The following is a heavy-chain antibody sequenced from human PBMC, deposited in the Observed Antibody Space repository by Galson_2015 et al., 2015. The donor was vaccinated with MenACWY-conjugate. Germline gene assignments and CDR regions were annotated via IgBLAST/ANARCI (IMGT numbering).Heavy chain of an antibody. CDR1: GFTVWTNY. J-gene: IGHJ4*02. V-gene: IGHV3-53*01. CDR2: IHSGGST. Sequence: SLRLSCAASGFTVWTNYMTWVRQAPGKGLEWVAVIHSGGSTYYADSVRDRFIISRDNSKNTLSLEMENLRAEDTAMYYCVRDPLPFTEWEGGDDFWGQGTLVTVSS. CDR3: VRDPLPFTEWEGGDDF. D-gene: IGHD1-26*01.